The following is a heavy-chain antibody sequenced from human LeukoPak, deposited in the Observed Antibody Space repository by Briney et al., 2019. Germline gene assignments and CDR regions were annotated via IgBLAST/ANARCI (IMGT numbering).Heavy chain of an antibody. CDR3: ARDTLRITMVRGVSPPGY. J-gene: IGHJ4*02. Sequence: VASVKVSCKASGYTFTSYGISWVRQAPGQGLERMGWIIAYNGNTNYAQKLQGRVTMTTDTSTSTAYMELRSLRSDDTAVYYCARDTLRITMVRGVSPPGYWGQGTLVTVSS. V-gene: IGHV1-18*01. CDR1: GYTFTSYG. CDR2: IIAYNGNT. D-gene: IGHD3-10*01.